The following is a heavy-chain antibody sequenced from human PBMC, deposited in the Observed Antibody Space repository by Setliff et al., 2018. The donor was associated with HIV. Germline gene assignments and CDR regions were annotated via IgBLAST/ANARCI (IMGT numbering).Heavy chain of an antibody. Sequence: SETLSLTCTVSGGSIRTGNYYWNWIRQPAGKGLEWIGHIHTTGSITYNPSLRSRVTISLATSKNQVSLSLASVTAADTAVYYCARDGGGSGWSLGEFDFWGQGTLVTVSS. CDR2: IHTTGSI. V-gene: IGHV4-61*09. D-gene: IGHD6-19*01. CDR3: ARDGGGSGWSLGEFDF. J-gene: IGHJ4*02. CDR1: GGSIRTGNYY.